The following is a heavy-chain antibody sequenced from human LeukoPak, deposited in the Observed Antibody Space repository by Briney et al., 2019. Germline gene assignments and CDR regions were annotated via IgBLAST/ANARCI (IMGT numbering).Heavy chain of an antibody. CDR1: GIPFSDYY. D-gene: IGHD6-13*01. V-gene: IGHV3-11*03. Sequence: GGSLRLSCVVSGIPFSDYYMNWIRQAPGKGLEWISYISSSSSRTDYADSVKGRFTISRDNAQNALFLQMNSLRVEDTAVYYCAAGTAADYWGQGTLVTVSS. J-gene: IGHJ4*02. CDR2: ISSSSSRT. CDR3: AAGTAADY.